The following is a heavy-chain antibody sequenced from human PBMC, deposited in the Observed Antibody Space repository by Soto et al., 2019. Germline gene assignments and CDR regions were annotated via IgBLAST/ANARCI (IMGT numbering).Heavy chain of an antibody. CDR3: VKDGSSGWPYFYDMDV. Sequence: SLRLSCAPSGFTFSSEGMHWICQAPAKGLEWVAVISYDGRNKYYADAVKGRFTISRDNSKNTLYLQMSSLRAEDTAVYYCVKDGSSGWPYFYDMDVWGQGTTVTVSS. D-gene: IGHD6-19*01. V-gene: IGHV3-30*18. CDR1: GFTFSSEG. CDR2: ISYDGRNK. J-gene: IGHJ6*02.